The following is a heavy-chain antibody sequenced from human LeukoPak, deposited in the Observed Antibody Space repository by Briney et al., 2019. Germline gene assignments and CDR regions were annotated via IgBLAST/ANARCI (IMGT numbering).Heavy chain of an antibody. V-gene: IGHV3-21*01. CDR3: ARTGTLGNWFDP. J-gene: IGHJ5*02. Sequence: PGGSLRLSCAASGFTFSSYSMNLVRLAPGKGLEWVSSISSSSSYIYYADSVKGRFTISRDNAKNSLYLQMNSLRAEDTAVYYCARTGTLGNWFDPWGQGTLVTVSS. CDR2: ISSSSSYI. D-gene: IGHD3-10*01. CDR1: GFTFSSYS.